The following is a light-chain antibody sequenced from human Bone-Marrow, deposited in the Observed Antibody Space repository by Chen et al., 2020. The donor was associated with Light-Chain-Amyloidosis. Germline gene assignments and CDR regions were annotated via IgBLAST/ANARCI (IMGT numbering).Light chain of an antibody. J-gene: IGKJ2*01. V-gene: IGKV3-20*01. CDR3: QQYGGSPPYT. Sequence: EIVLTQSPGTLSLSPGERATLSCRASQSVSSTYLARYQQKPGQAPRLLIYGESSRATGIPDRFSGSGSGTDFTLTISRLEPEDFAVYYCQQYGGSPPYTFGQGTKLEIK. CDR1: QSVSSTY. CDR2: GES.